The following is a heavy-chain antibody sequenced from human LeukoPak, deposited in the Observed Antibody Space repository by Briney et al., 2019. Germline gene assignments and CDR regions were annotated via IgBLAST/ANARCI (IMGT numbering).Heavy chain of an antibody. J-gene: IGHJ4*02. CDR1: GFTFSIYW. D-gene: IGHD1-26*01. CDR3: ARGGATADY. V-gene: IGHV3-7*01. Sequence: GGSLRLSCAASGFTFSIYWMSWVRQAPGKGLEWVANIKEDGSEKYFVDSVKGRFTISRDNAKNSLFLQMNSLRAEDTAVYYCARGGATADYWGQGTLVTVSS. CDR2: IKEDGSEK.